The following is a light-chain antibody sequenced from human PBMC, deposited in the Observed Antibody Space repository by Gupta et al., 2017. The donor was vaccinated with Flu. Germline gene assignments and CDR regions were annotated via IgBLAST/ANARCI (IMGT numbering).Light chain of an antibody. CDR3: QQSYSTPLYS. Sequence: DIQMTQSPSSLSASVGARVTITCRASQSISSYLNWYQQKPGKAPKLLIYAASSLQSGVLSRCSGSGSGTDFTLTISSLQPEEFATYYCQQSYSTPLYSFGQGTKLEIK. V-gene: IGKV1-39*01. CDR2: AAS. J-gene: IGKJ2*03. CDR1: QSISSY.